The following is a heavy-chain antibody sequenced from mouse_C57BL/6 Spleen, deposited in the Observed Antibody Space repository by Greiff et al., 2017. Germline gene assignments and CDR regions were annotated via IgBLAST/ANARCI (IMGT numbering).Heavy chain of an antibody. CDR2: IYPGTSDT. CDR3: TRYPYDFDY. Sequence: EVHLVESGTVLARPGASVTLSCKASGYTFTSYWMPWVKQRPGQGLEWIGAIYPGTSDTIYNQKFKGKAKLTAVPSASTDYMELSSLTNEDSAVYYCTRYPYDFDYWGQGTTLTVSS. D-gene: IGHD2-12*01. J-gene: IGHJ2*01. CDR1: GYTFTSYW. V-gene: IGHV1-5*01.